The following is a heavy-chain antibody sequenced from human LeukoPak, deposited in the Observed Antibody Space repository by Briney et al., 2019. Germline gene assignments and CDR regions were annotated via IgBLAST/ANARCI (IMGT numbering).Heavy chain of an antibody. D-gene: IGHD1-26*01. V-gene: IGHV3-23*01. CDR3: AKALRWELDYYCYYMDV. Sequence: GGSLRLSCAASGFTFSSYAMSWARQAPGKGLEWVSAISGSGGSTYYADSVKGRFTISRDNSKNTLYLQMNSLRAEDTAVYYCAKALRWELDYYCYYMDVWGKGTTVTVSS. CDR2: ISGSGGST. CDR1: GFTFSSYA. J-gene: IGHJ6*03.